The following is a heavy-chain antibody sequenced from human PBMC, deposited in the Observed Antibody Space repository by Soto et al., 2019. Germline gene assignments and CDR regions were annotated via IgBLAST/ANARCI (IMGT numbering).Heavy chain of an antibody. J-gene: IGHJ6*02. Sequence: ASVKVSCKASGYTFTSYGISWVRQAPGQGLEWMGWISAYNGNTNYAQKLQGRVTMTTDTSTSTAYMELRSLRSDDTAVYYCARGLYSSSSIVYYGMDVWGQGTTVTGSS. CDR1: GYTFTSYG. D-gene: IGHD6-13*01. CDR2: ISAYNGNT. V-gene: IGHV1-18*01. CDR3: ARGLYSSSSIVYYGMDV.